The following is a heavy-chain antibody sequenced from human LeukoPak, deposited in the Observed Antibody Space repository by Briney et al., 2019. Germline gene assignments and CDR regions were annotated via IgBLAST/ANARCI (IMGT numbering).Heavy chain of an antibody. CDR2: INPNSGGT. V-gene: IGHV1-2*02. CDR1: GYTFTGYY. CDR3: ARAGYGGYNYPY. Sequence: ASVKVSCKASGYTFTGYYMHWVRQAPGQGLEWMGWINPNSGGTNYAQKFQGRVTMTRDTSISTAYMELSRLRSEDTAVYYCARAGYGGYNYPYWGQRPLVTVSS. D-gene: IGHD5-24*01. J-gene: IGHJ4*02.